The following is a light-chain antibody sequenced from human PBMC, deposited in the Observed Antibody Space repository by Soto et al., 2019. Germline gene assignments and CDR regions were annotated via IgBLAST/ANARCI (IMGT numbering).Light chain of an antibody. CDR2: GTS. CDR3: QQYGASPWT. Sequence: EIVLTQSPGTLSLSPGERATLSCRASQSVSSTYFAWYQQKPGRAPRLLVYGTSDRATDIPDRFSASRSGTDFTLTITRLEPEDLAVYYCQQYGASPWTFGQGTRVDIK. J-gene: IGKJ1*01. CDR1: QSVSSTY. V-gene: IGKV3-20*01.